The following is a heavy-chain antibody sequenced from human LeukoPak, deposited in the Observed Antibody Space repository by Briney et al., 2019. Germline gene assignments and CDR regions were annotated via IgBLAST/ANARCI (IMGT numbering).Heavy chain of an antibody. CDR1: GFSFSDYY. V-gene: IGHV3-11*01. D-gene: IGHD3-22*01. CDR3: AREVMTTLVD. J-gene: IGHJ4*02. Sequence: GRSLRLSCAASGFSFSDYYMNWIRQAPGKGLEWVSYISSRGSTMYYADSVKGRFTISRDNAKNSLYLQMNSLTAEDTAVYYCAREVMTTLVDWGQGTLVTVSS. CDR2: ISSRGSTM.